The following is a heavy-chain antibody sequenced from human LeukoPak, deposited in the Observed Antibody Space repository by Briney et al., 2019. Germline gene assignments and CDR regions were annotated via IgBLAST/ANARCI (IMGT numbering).Heavy chain of an antibody. Sequence: SETLSLTCTVPGGSVNSGGYYWSWIRQHPEKGLEWIGYIYYSGSTYYNPSLKSRVTISVDTPKNQFSLKLSSVTAADTAVYYCARGPTYDILTGYSYYFDYWGQGTLVTVSS. CDR2: IYYSGST. J-gene: IGHJ4*02. V-gene: IGHV4-31*03. CDR1: GGSVNSGGYY. D-gene: IGHD3-9*01. CDR3: ARGPTYDILTGYSYYFDY.